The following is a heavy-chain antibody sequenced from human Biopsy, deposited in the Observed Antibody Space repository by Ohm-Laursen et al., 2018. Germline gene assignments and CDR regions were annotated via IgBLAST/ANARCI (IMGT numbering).Heavy chain of an antibody. J-gene: IGHJ4*02. D-gene: IGHD2-15*01. CDR2: INSSGSTK. V-gene: IGHV3-11*01. Sequence: GSLRLSCTASGFPVSDYCMSWIRQAPGRGLEWVSDINSSGSTKYHAESVKGRFTISRDNAMDSVYLQMNSLRGEEPAVYYCERAVGIAAAPIDYWGQGTLVTVSS. CDR1: GFPVSDYC. CDR3: ERAVGIAAAPIDY.